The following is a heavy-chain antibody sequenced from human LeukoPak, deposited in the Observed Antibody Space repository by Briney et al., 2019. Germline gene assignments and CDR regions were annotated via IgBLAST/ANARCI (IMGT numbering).Heavy chain of an antibody. CDR2: ISAYNGNT. CDR1: GYTFTSYG. J-gene: IGHJ4*02. Sequence: ASVKVSCKASGYTFTSYGISWGPQAPGQGLEWMGWISAYNGNTNYAQTLQGRVTMTTDTSTSTAYMELRSLRSDDTAVYYCARGIAVAALSPNEDFDYWGQGTLVTVSS. V-gene: IGHV1-18*01. CDR3: ARGIAVAALSPNEDFDY. D-gene: IGHD6-19*01.